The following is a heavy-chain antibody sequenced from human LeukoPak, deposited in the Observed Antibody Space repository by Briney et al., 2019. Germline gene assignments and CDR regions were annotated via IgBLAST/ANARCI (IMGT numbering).Heavy chain of an antibody. Sequence: SETLSLTCTVSGDSISSADYYWGWIRQPPGKGLEWIGSIYYSGVTYYNPSLKSRVTISVDTSKNQFSLKLSSVTAADTAVYYCARRLYYGSGSYYRYYYMDVWGKGTTVTISS. CDR2: IYYSGVT. CDR1: GDSISSADYY. J-gene: IGHJ6*03. CDR3: ARRLYYGSGSYYRYYYMDV. V-gene: IGHV4-39*07. D-gene: IGHD3-10*01.